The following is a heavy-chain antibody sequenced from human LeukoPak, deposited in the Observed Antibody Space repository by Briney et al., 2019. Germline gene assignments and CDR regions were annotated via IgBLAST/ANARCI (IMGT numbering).Heavy chain of an antibody. CDR3: AQLVGNKRRTFDY. V-gene: IGHV4-39*01. J-gene: IGHJ4*02. CDR2: IYYSGST. D-gene: IGHD1-26*01. CDR1: GGSISNSSYY. Sequence: SETLSLTCTVSGGSISNSSYYWGWIRQPPGTGLEWIGSIYYSGSTYYNPSLKSRVTISVDTSKNQFSLKLSSVTAADTAVYYCAQLVGNKRRTFDYWGQGTLVTVSS.